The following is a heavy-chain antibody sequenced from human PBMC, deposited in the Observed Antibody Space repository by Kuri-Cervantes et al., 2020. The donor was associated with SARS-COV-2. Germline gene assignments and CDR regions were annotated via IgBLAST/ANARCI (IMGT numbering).Heavy chain of an antibody. Sequence: AESLRLTCAASGFTFSSSAKSWVRQAPGNGLEGVAVISYDGSNKYYADSVKGRFTIARDKSKNTLYLQMNSLRAEDTAVYYCAKDRRRLGGWSPYYFDYWGQGTLVTVSS. CDR3: AKDRRRLGGWSPYYFDY. V-gene: IGHV3-30*18. D-gene: IGHD6-19*01. J-gene: IGHJ4*02. CDR2: ISYDGSNK. CDR1: GFTFSSSA.